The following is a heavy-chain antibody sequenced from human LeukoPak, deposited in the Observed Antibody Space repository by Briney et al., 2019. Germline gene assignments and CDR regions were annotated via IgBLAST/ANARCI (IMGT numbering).Heavy chain of an antibody. J-gene: IGHJ6*03. Sequence: SETLSLTCTVSGGSISSGSYYWSWIRQPAGKGLEWIGRIYTSGSTNYNPSLKSRVTISVDTSKNQFSLKLSSVTAADTAVYYCARDLGRDYYYYYMDVWGKGTTVTVSS. CDR1: GGSISSGSYY. V-gene: IGHV4-61*02. CDR3: ARDLGRDYYYYYMDV. CDR2: IYTSGST.